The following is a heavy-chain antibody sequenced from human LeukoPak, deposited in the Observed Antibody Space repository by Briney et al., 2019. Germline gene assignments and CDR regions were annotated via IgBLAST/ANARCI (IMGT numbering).Heavy chain of an antibody. CDR3: AKVAKYYYGSETYYFFEH. D-gene: IGHD3-10*01. Sequence: GGSLRLSCAASGFTFTNYAMSWVSQTPGKGLEWVANIKQDGTEKCYVDSVKGRFTISRDNAKNSLYLQMNSLRVEDTAVYYCAKVAKYYYGSETYYFFEHWGQGTPVTASS. CDR1: GFTFTNYA. CDR2: IKQDGTEK. J-gene: IGHJ4*02. V-gene: IGHV3-7*01.